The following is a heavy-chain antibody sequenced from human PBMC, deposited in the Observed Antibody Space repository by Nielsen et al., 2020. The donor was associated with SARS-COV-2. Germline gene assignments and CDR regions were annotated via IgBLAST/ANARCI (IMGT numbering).Heavy chain of an antibody. CDR3: ARERAIVVVPAANGMDV. V-gene: IGHV1-2*02. D-gene: IGHD2-2*01. J-gene: IGHJ6*02. CDR1: GYTFTGYY. Sequence: ASVKVSCKASGYTFTGYYMHWVRQAPGQGLEWMGWINPNSGGTNYAQKFQGRVTMTRDTSISTAYMELSRLRSDDTAVYYCARERAIVVVPAANGMDVWGQGTTVTVSS. CDR2: INPNSGGT.